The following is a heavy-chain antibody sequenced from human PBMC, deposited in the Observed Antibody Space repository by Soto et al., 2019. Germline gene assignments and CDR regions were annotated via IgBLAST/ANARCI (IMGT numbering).Heavy chain of an antibody. Sequence: GGSLRLSCAASGFSFSTYDMNWVRQAPGKGLEWLSYISISGSIIYYADSLKGRFTVSRDKAKNSLYLQMNSLRAEDTAVYYCASGRDSGGYSFWGQGTLVTVSS. D-gene: IGHD3-10*01. CDR3: ASGRDSGGYSF. V-gene: IGHV3-48*01. J-gene: IGHJ4*02. CDR1: GFSFSTYD. CDR2: ISISGSII.